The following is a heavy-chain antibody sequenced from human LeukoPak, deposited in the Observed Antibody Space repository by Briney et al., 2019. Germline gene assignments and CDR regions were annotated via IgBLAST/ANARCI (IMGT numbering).Heavy chain of an antibody. CDR1: GFIVSSSY. Sequence: GGSLRLSCAASGFIVSSSYMGWVRQAPGKGLEWVSYIYSDGRTFYSDSVKGRFTTSRDSSKNTLYFQMNSLRAEDTAVYYCARAFDHHFDYWGQGTLVTVSS. V-gene: IGHV3-53*01. CDR2: IYSDGRT. D-gene: IGHD3-16*01. CDR3: ARAFDHHFDY. J-gene: IGHJ4*02.